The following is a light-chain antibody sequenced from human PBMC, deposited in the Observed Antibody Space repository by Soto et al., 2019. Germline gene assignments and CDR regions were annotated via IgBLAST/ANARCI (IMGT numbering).Light chain of an antibody. CDR2: EVS. Sequence: QPVLTQPASVSGSPGQSITISCTGTSSDVGTYNYASWYQQHPGKAPKLIIYEVSNRPSGVSNRFSGSKSGNTASLTISGLQAEDEADYYCSSYTSSTDYVFGTGTKVTV. J-gene: IGLJ1*01. CDR3: SSYTSSTDYV. V-gene: IGLV2-14*01. CDR1: SSDVGTYNY.